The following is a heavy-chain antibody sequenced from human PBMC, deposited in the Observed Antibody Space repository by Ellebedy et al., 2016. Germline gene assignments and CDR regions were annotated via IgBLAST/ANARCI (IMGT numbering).Heavy chain of an antibody. J-gene: IGHJ4*02. V-gene: IGHV4-4*07. CDR1: GGSISSYY. Sequence: SETLSLXXTVSGGSISSYYWSWIRQPAGKGLEWIGRIYTSGSTNYNPSLKSRVTMSVDTSKNQFSLKLSSVTAADTAVYYCARFGIAASYFDYWGQGTLVTVSS. CDR3: ARFGIAASYFDY. CDR2: IYTSGST. D-gene: IGHD6-6*01.